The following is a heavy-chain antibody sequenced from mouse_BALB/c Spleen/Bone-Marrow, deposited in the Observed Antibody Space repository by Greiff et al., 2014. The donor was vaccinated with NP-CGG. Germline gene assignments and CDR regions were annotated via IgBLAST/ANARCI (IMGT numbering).Heavy chain of an antibody. Sequence: QVQLQQSGAELARPGASVELSCKASGYTFTSYWTQWVKQRPGQGLEWIGAIYPGDGDTRYTQKFKGKATLTADKSSSTAYMQLSSLASEDSAVYYCARGDYDYDDWFAYWGQGTLVTVSA. CDR2: IYPGDGDT. J-gene: IGHJ3*01. CDR1: GYTFTSYW. CDR3: ARGDYDYDDWFAY. V-gene: IGHV1-87*01. D-gene: IGHD2-4*01.